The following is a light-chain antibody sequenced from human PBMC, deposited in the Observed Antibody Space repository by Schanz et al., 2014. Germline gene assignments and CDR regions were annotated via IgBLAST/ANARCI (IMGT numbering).Light chain of an antibody. V-gene: IGKV3-15*01. J-gene: IGKJ1*01. CDR1: QTVTSGY. Sequence: EIVLTQSPDTLSLSPGERVTLSYRASQTVTSGYLAWYQQKPGQTPRLLIYAASTRATGVPARFRASGSGTEFTLTISSLQSEDFALYYCQQYNAWPWTFGQGTRVGFK. CDR2: AAS. CDR3: QQYNAWPWT.